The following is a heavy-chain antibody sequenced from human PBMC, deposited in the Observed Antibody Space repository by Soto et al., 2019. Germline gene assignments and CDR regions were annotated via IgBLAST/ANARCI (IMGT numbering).Heavy chain of an antibody. CDR2: IYYSGST. J-gene: IGHJ4*02. CDR3: ARFGDLDYGDYHIWY. Sequence: QVQLQESGPGLVKPSQTLSLTCTVSGGSISSGGYYWSWIRQHPGKGLEWIGYIYYSGSTYYNPSLKSRVTISIDTSKNQFSLKLSSVTAADTAVYYCARFGDLDYGDYHIWYWGQGTLVTVSS. D-gene: IGHD4-17*01. V-gene: IGHV4-31*03. CDR1: GGSISSGGYY.